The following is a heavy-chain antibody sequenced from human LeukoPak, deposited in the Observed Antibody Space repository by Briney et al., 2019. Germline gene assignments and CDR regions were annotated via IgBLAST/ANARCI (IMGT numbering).Heavy chain of an antibody. D-gene: IGHD6-13*01. CDR1: GYSISSGYF. CDR2: VYHGETT. J-gene: IGHJ3*02. V-gene: IGHV4-38-2*02. CDR3: ARCLGFLIGSSWYPDAFDI. Sequence: SETLSLTCTVSGYSISSGYFWGWIRQPPGTGLEWIGVYHGETTDYNPSLKSRVTISVDRSKNQMSLTLSSVTAADTAVYYCARCLGFLIGSSWYPDAFDIWGQGTMVTVSS.